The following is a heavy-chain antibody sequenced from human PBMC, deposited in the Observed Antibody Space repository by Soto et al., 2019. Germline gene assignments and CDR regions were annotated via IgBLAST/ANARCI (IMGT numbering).Heavy chain of an antibody. CDR2: IYYSGST. CDR3: ARTGDRSGYYYYYMDV. Sequence: SETLSLTCIVSGGSIGSSSYYWGWIRQPPGKGLEWIGYIYYSGSTKYNPSLKSRVTISVDTSKNEFSLKLSSVTAADTAVYYCARTGDRSGYYYYYMDVWGKGTTVTVSS. CDR1: GGSIGSSSYY. J-gene: IGHJ6*03. V-gene: IGHV4-61*05. D-gene: IGHD7-27*01.